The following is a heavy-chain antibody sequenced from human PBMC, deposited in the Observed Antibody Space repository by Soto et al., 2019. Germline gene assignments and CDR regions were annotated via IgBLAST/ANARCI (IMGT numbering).Heavy chain of an antibody. CDR2: VYSSGGT. J-gene: IGHJ5*02. D-gene: IGHD3-3*01. V-gene: IGHV4-4*07. CDR1: GGSMRSYY. Sequence: SETLSLTCTVSGGSMRSYYWTWIRQPAGKGLEWIGRVYSSGGTHYNPSLKSRVTISLDTSKNQFSLRLLSVTDADTAVYYCARGKRFSDWFDPWGQGTLVTVS. CDR3: ARGKRFSDWFDP.